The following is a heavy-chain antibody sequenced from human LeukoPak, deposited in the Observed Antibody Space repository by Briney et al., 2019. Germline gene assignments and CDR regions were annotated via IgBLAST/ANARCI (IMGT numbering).Heavy chain of an antibody. V-gene: IGHV3-53*01. CDR2: IYSGGST. Sequence: GGSLRLSCAASGFTVSNNYMSWVRQAPGKGLEWVSDIYSGGSTYDADSVKGRFTIARDKSKITLYLQIMSVRAEDTALYYWAKTSAGYSYGLIDYWGQGTLVTVSS. J-gene: IGHJ4*02. CDR1: GFTVSNNY. D-gene: IGHD5-18*01. CDR3: AKTSAGYSYGLIDY.